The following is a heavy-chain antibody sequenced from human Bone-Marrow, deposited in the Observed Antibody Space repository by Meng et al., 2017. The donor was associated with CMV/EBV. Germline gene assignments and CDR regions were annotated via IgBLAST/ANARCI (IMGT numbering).Heavy chain of an antibody. Sequence: ASVKVSCKASGYTFTGYYMHWVRQAPGQGLEWMGWINPNSGGTNYAQKFQGRVTMTRDTSISTAYMELSRLRSDDTAVYYCARVEMATIWFLDPWGQGTLVTVSS. CDR3: ARVEMATIWFLDP. V-gene: IGHV1-2*02. J-gene: IGHJ5*02. D-gene: IGHD5-24*01. CDR1: GYTFTGYY. CDR2: INPNSGGT.